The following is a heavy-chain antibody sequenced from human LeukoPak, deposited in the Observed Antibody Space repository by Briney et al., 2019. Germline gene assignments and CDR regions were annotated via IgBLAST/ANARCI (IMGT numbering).Heavy chain of an antibody. Sequence: GGSLRLSRAASGFTFSSYSMNWVRQAPGKGLEWVSSISSSSSYIYYADSVKGRFTISRDNAKNSLYLQMNSLRAEDTAVYYCARSTRQLWIDYWGQGTLVTVSS. CDR2: ISSSSSYI. CDR3: ARSTRQLWIDY. J-gene: IGHJ4*02. CDR1: GFTFSSYS. D-gene: IGHD5-18*01. V-gene: IGHV3-21*01.